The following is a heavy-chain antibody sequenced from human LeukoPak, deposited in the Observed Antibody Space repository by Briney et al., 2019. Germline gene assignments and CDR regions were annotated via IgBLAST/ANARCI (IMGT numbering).Heavy chain of an antibody. V-gene: IGHV1-18*01. J-gene: IGHJ4*02. Sequence: ASVKVSCKASGYTFTSYGISWVRQAPGQGLEWMGWISAYNGNTSYAQKLQGRVTMTTDTSTSTAYMELRSLRSDDTAVYYCATPRVIAAAGTMAFFFWGQGTLVTVSS. D-gene: IGHD6-13*01. CDR3: ATPRVIAAAGTMAFFF. CDR1: GYTFTSYG. CDR2: ISAYNGNT.